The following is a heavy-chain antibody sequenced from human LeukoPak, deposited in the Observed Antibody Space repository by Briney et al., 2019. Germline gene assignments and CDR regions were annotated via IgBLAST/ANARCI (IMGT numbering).Heavy chain of an antibody. J-gene: IGHJ5*02. V-gene: IGHV3-23*01. CDR2: ISGSGGST. Sequence: GGSLRLSCAASGFTFSSYAMSWVRQAPGKGLEWVSAISGSGGSTYYADSVKGRFTISRDNSMNTLYLQMNSLRAEDTAVYYCAKGDDFWSGPGLNWFDPWGQGTLVTVSS. CDR1: GFTFSSYA. CDR3: AKGDDFWSGPGLNWFDP. D-gene: IGHD3-3*01.